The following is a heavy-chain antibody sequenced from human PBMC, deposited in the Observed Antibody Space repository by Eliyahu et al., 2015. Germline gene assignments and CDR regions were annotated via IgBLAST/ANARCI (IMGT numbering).Heavy chain of an antibody. CDR3: ARGKAGRNYLYYYGMDV. V-gene: IGHV4-34*01. J-gene: IGHJ6*02. D-gene: IGHD1-7*01. CDR2: INHSGST. Sequence: QVQLQQWGAGLLKPSETLSLTCAVYGGSFSXYYWSWIRQPPGKGLEWIGEINHSGSTNYNPSLKSRVTISVDTSKNQFSLKLSSVTAADTAVYYCARGKAGRNYLYYYGMDVWGQGTTVTVSS. CDR1: GGSFSXYY.